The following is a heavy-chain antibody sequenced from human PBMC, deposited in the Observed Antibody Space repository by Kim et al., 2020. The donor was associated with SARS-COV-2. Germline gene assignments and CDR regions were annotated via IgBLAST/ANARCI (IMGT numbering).Heavy chain of an antibody. D-gene: IGHD3-9*01. V-gene: IGHV3-13*04. CDR3: ARGEILTGYYSNYYYYGM. CDR2: IVTAGDT. CDR1: GFTFRSYD. Sequence: GVSLRLSCAASGFTFRSYDMHWVRQATGKGLEWVSSIVTAGDTYYPGSVKGRFTISRENAKNSLYLQMNSLRAGATAVYYCARGEILTGYYSNYYYYGM. J-gene: IGHJ6*01.